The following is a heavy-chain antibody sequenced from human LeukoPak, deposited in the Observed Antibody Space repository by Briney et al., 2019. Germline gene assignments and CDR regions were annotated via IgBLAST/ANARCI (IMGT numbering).Heavy chain of an antibody. D-gene: IGHD1-26*01. Sequence: GTSVKASCTASGFAFTSSAMQWVRQARGQRLEWIGWIVVGSGNTNYTQKFQERVTITRDMSTSTAYMELSSLRSEDTAVYYCAAGGGIVGATTAFDIWGQGTMVTVSS. CDR1: GFAFTSSA. CDR3: AAGGGIVGATTAFDI. CDR2: IVVGSGNT. V-gene: IGHV1-58*02. J-gene: IGHJ3*02.